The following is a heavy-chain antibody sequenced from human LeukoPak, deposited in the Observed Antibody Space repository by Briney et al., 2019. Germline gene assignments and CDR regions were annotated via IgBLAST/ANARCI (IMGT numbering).Heavy chain of an antibody. CDR1: GYTFTSYG. CDR2: MNPNSGNT. Sequence: GASVKVSCKASGYTFTSYGISWVRQAPGQGLEWMGWMNPNSGNTGYAQKFQGRVTMTRNTSISTAYMELSSLRSEDTAVYYCARAHPITMIRGAFDIWGQGTMVTVSS. D-gene: IGHD3-22*01. CDR3: ARAHPITMIRGAFDI. J-gene: IGHJ3*02. V-gene: IGHV1-8*01.